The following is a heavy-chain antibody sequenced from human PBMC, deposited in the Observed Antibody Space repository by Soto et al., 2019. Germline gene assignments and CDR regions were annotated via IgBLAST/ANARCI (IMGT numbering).Heavy chain of an antibody. V-gene: IGHV3-7*05. CDR1: GFIFSNFW. Sequence: EVQLVESGGGLVQPGGSLRLSCAASGFIFSNFWMSWVRQAPGKGLEWVANIKEDGSEKYHVDSVKGRFTICRDNVKNLMYLQMDSLRAEDTAVYKCVRGGSHSFDYCGQGTLVTVSS. D-gene: IGHD1-26*01. CDR3: VRGGSHSFDY. CDR2: IKEDGSEK. J-gene: IGHJ4*02.